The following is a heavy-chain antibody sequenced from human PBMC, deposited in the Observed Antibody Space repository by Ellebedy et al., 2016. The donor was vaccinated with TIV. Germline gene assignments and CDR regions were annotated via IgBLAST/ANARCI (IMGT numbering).Heavy chain of an antibody. CDR3: ARDQDAEYGSGNYYFDY. D-gene: IGHD3-10*01. V-gene: IGHV1-18*04. CDR1: GYTFTSYG. Sequence: ASVTVSCKASGYTFTSYGISWVRQAPGQGLEWMGWISAYNGNTNYAQKLQGRVTMTTDTSTSTAYMELRRLRSDDTAVYHCARDQDAEYGSGNYYFDYWGQGTLVTVSS. J-gene: IGHJ4*02. CDR2: ISAYNGNT.